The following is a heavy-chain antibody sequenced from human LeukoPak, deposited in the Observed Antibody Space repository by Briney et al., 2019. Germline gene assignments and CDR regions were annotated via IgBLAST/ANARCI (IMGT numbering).Heavy chain of an antibody. J-gene: IGHJ4*02. Sequence: ASVKVSCKASGYTFSSHGISWLRQAPGQGLEWMGWISAYKGKTNYAQKLQDRVTMTTDTSTSTAYMELRSLRPDDTAVYYCARDRSIEGYSIYYFDYWGQGTLVTVSS. CDR3: ARDRSIEGYSIYYFDY. V-gene: IGHV1-18*01. D-gene: IGHD4-11*01. CDR1: GYTFSSHG. CDR2: ISAYKGKT.